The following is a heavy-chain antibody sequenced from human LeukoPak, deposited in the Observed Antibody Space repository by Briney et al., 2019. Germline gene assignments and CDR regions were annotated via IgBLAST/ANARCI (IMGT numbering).Heavy chain of an antibody. CDR1: GFTFSSYA. CDR3: AKSCDILTGYWCNDY. V-gene: IGHV3-23*01. J-gene: IGHJ4*02. Sequence: AGGSLRLSRAASGFTFSSYAMSWVRQAPGKGLEWVSAISGSGGSTYYADSVKGRFTISRDNSKNTLYLQMNSLRAEDTVVYYCAKSCDILTGYWCNDYWGQGTLVTVSS. CDR2: ISGSGGST. D-gene: IGHD3-9*01.